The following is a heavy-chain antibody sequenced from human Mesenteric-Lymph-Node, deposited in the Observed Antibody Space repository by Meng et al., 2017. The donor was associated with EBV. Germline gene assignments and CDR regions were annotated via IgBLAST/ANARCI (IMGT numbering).Heavy chain of an antibody. CDR2: IGTASDT. V-gene: IGHV3-13*01. Sequence: EVQLGGSGGGLVLPGGSLRLSCAASGLTFSTYDMHWVRQVTGKSLEWVSAIGTASDTYYPDSLKGRFSISRENAKNSLYLQMNSLRAGDTAVYYCTRGFGGNYKFFDLWGRGTLVTVSS. D-gene: IGHD1-26*01. CDR3: TRGFGGNYKFFDL. CDR1: GLTFSTYD. J-gene: IGHJ2*01.